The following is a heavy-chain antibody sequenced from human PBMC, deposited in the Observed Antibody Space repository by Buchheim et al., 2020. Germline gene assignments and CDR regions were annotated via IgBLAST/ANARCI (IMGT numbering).Heavy chain of an antibody. CDR1: GYTFTRYF. V-gene: IGHV1-46*01. Sequence: QVQLMQSGAEVKKPGASVRVSCKASGYTFTRYFVHWVRQAPGQGLEWMGIINPSGGSTTYAQKFQGRVTMTGDTSTRTVYMELNNLRSEDTAVYYCARGDNWNGFNWFDPWGQGTL. CDR3: ARGDNWNGFNWFDP. CDR2: INPSGGST. D-gene: IGHD1-20*01. J-gene: IGHJ5*02.